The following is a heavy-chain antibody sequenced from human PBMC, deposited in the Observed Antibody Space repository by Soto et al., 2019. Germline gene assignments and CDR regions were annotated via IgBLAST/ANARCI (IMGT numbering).Heavy chain of an antibody. CDR1: GFSLSTSRLG. D-gene: IGHD1-26*01. J-gene: IGHJ4*01. CDR2: IYSDNAK. Sequence: QITLKESGPTLVKPTQTLTLTCTFSGFSLSTSRLGVGWIRQPPGKALEWLALIYSDNAKSYGPSLKRRLTITKYTSKNQAVLPMTNMDPVDTATYYDAHDATTATPMSKAYDFDYWGHGTRVTVSS. V-gene: IGHV2-5*05. CDR3: AHDATTATPMSKAYDFDY.